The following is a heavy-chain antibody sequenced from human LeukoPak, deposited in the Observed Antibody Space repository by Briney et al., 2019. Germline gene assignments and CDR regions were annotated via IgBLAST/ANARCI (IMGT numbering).Heavy chain of an antibody. V-gene: IGHV1-24*01. J-gene: IGHJ3*02. CDR2: FDPEDGKT. CDR3: AAVLGAFDI. CDR1: GYTLTELS. Sequence: ASVKVSCKVSGYTLTELSIHWVRQAPGKGLEWMGGFDPEDGKTIYSQKFQERVTITRDMSTSTAYMELSSLRSEDTAVYYCAAVLGAFDIWGQGTMVTVSS.